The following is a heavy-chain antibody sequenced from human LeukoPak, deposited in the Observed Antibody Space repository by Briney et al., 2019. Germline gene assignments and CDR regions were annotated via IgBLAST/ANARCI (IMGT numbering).Heavy chain of an antibody. CDR2: IYYSGST. CDR1: GGSISSYY. J-gene: IGHJ4*02. CDR3: ARGRGGAADYYFDY. V-gene: IGHV4-59*12. D-gene: IGHD6-13*01. Sequence: SETLSLTCTVSGGSISSYYWSWIRQPPGKGLEWIGYIYYSGSTNYNPSLKSRVTISVDTSKNPFSMKLSSVTAADTAVYYCARGRGGAADYYFDYWGQGTLVTVSS.